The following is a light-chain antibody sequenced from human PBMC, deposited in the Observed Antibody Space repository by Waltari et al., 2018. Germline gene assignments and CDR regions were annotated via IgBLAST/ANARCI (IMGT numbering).Light chain of an antibody. Sequence: QSVLTQPPSASGTLGQRVTISCSGTCSNIGSNSVQWYQQLPGTAPKLLISRNNQRPSGVPDRFSGSKSGTSASLAISGLRSEDEADYYCAAWDDSLSGWVFGGGTKLAVL. V-gene: IGLV1-47*01. CDR3: AAWDDSLSGWV. J-gene: IGLJ3*02. CDR2: RNN. CDR1: CSNIGSNS.